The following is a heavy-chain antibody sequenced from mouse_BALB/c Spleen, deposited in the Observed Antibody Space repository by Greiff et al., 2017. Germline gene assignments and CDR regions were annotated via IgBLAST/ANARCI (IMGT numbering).Heavy chain of an antibody. J-gene: IGHJ4*01. D-gene: IGHD1-2*01. V-gene: IGHV5-17*02. Sequence: DVMLVESGGGLVQPGGSRKLSCAASGFTFSSFGMHWVRQAPEKGLEWVAYISSGSSTIYYADTVKGRFTISRDNPKNTLFLQMTSLRSEDTAMYYCARSGYYGYYYAMDYWGQGTSVTVSS. CDR1: GFTFSSFG. CDR2: ISSGSSTI. CDR3: ARSGYYGYYYAMDY.